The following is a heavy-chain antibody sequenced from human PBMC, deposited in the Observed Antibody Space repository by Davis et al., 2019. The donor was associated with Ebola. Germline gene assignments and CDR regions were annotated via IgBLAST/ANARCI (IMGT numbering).Heavy chain of an antibody. D-gene: IGHD6-6*01. Sequence: SVKVSCKASGGTFSNYAINWVRQAPGQGLEWMGGIIHIFGTINFARKFQGRVTITADESTSTVYMELSSLRSEDTAVYYCARGGAGRAMYYHYYMDVWGRGTPVTVS. CDR1: GGTFSNYA. V-gene: IGHV1-69*13. J-gene: IGHJ6*03. CDR2: IIHIFGTI. CDR3: ARGGAGRAMYYHYYMDV.